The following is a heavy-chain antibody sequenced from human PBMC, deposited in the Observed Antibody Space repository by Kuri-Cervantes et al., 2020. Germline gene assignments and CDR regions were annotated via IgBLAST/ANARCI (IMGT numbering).Heavy chain of an antibody. CDR2: INPNSGGT. CDR1: GGTFSSYA. Sequence: ASVKVSCKASGGTFSSYAISWVRQAPGQGLEWMGWINPNSGGTNYAQKFQGRVTMTRDTSISTAYMELSRLRSDDTAVYYCARDLNYYGSGSYYDYYYYYGMDVWGQGTTVTVSS. V-gene: IGHV1-2*02. J-gene: IGHJ6*02. CDR3: ARDLNYYGSGSYYDYYYYYGMDV. D-gene: IGHD3-10*01.